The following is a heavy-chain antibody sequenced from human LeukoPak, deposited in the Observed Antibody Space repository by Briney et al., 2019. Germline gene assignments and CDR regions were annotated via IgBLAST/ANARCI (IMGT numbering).Heavy chain of an antibody. CDR3: ARQGWGNWFDP. CDR2: IYTSGST. V-gene: IGHV4-4*09. D-gene: IGHD1-26*01. J-gene: IGHJ5*02. Sequence: PSETLSLTCTVSGGSLNNYYWSWIRQTPGMGLEWIGYIYTSGSTKFNPSLKSRVTISLDTSKSQFSLQLRSVTAADTAVYYCARQGWGNWFDPWGQGTLATVSS. CDR1: GGSLNNYY.